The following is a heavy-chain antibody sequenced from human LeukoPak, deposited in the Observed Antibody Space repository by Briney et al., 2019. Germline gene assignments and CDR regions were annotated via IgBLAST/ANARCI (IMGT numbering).Heavy chain of an antibody. D-gene: IGHD5-24*01. Sequence: SETLSLTCTVPGGSVTRSNSYWAWIRQSPGKGLEWIGTISYSGDTYYGPSLKSRVTLSVDTSMTQFSLKFTAVTAADTAVYYCASERWSRRSFFDYWGQGILVTVSS. J-gene: IGHJ4*02. CDR3: ASERWSRRSFFDY. CDR2: ISYSGDT. V-gene: IGHV4-39*07. CDR1: GGSVTRSNSY.